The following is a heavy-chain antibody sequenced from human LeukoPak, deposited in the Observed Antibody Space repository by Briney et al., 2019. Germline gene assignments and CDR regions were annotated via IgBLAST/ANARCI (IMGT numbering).Heavy chain of an antibody. D-gene: IGHD6-13*01. Sequence: SVKVSCKASGGTFSSYAISWVRQTPGQGLEWMGGIFPIFGTANYAQKFQGRVTITTDESTSTAYMELSSLRSEDTAVYYCAREPRQIAAAKINWFDPWGQGTLVTVSS. CDR3: AREPRQIAAAKINWFDP. V-gene: IGHV1-69*05. J-gene: IGHJ5*02. CDR1: GGTFSSYA. CDR2: IFPIFGTA.